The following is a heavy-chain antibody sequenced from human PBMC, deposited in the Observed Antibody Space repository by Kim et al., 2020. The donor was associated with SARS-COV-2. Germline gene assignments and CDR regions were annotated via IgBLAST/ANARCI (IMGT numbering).Heavy chain of an antibody. Sequence: SETLSLTCTVSGGSISSSGYYWGWIRQPPGKGLEWIGSIYYSGSTYYNPSLKSRVTISVDTSKNQFSLKLSSVTAADTAVYYCARHEEYFDYWGQGTLVTVSS. CDR2: IYYSGST. V-gene: IGHV4-39*01. CDR3: ARHEEYFDY. J-gene: IGHJ4*02. CDR1: GGSISSSGYY.